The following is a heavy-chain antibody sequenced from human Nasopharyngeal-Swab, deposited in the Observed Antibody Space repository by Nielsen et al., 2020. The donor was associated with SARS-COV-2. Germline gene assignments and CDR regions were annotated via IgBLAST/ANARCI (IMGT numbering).Heavy chain of an antibody. D-gene: IGHD2-21*01. CDR1: GFTFSSYS. CDR3: ARDRWGWLPIGDAFDI. J-gene: IGHJ3*02. Sequence: GESLKISCAASGFTFSSYSMNWVRQAPGKGLEWVSSISSSSSYIYYADSVKGRFTISRDNAKNSLYLQMNSLRAEDTAVYYCARDRWGWLPIGDAFDIWGQGTMVTVSS. CDR2: ISSSSSYI. V-gene: IGHV3-21*01.